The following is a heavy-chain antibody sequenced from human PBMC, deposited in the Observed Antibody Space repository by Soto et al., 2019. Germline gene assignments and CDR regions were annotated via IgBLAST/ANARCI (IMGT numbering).Heavy chain of an antibody. Sequence: PSATLSLTCTVSGVPISSYYWSWIREPPGKGLEWIGYIYDSGSTNYNPSLQSRVTISVDTSKNQFSLKLSSVTAADTAVYYCARGSGTGGIFGVVITYYGMDVCGQGTTVTVS. CDR2: IYDSGST. CDR3: ARGSGTGGIFGVVITYYGMDV. CDR1: GVPISSYY. V-gene: IGHV4-59*01. D-gene: IGHD3-3*01. J-gene: IGHJ6*02.